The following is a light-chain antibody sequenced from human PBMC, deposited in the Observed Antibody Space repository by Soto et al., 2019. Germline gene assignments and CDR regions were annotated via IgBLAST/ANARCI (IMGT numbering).Light chain of an antibody. V-gene: IGLV1-44*01. CDR3: ASWDDSLNGEVV. Sequence: QSVLTQPPSASGTPGQRVTISCSGSSSNIGSNSVNWYQQLPGTAPKLLIYSTTQRPSGVPDRFSGSKSDTSASLAISGLQSEDEADYYCASWDDSLNGEVVFGGGTKLTVL. CDR1: SSNIGSNS. J-gene: IGLJ2*01. CDR2: STT.